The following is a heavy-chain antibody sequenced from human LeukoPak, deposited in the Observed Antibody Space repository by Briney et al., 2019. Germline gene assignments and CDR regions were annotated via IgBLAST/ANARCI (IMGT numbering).Heavy chain of an antibody. J-gene: IGHJ5*02. D-gene: IGHD6-19*01. CDR2: ISAYNGNT. V-gene: IGHV1-18*01. Sequence: GASVKVSCKASGYTFTSYGISWVRQAPGQGLEWMGWISAYNGNTNYAQKLQGRVTMTTDTSTSTAYMELRSLRSDDTAVYYCARDLGSIDSNGWFDPWGQGTLVTVSS. CDR1: GYTFTSYG. CDR3: ARDLGSIDSNGWFDP.